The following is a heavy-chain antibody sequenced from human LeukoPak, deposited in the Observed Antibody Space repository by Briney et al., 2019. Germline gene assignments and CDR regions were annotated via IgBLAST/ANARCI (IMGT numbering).Heavy chain of an antibody. CDR1: GGSINNYY. J-gene: IGHJ4*02. CDR3: ARNTHGSPYYCDY. V-gene: IGHV4-59*01. D-gene: IGHD3-10*01. CDR2: IHYRGNT. Sequence: SETLSLTCTVSGGSINNYYWSWIRQPPGKGLEWIGYIHYRGNTNYNPSLKSRVTISVDTSKNQFSLKMNSVTAADTAVYYCARNTHGSPYYCDYWGQGILVTVSS.